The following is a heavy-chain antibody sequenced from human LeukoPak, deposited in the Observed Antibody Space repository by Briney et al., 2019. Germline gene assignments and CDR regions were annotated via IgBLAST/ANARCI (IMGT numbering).Heavy chain of an antibody. J-gene: IGHJ6*02. D-gene: IGHD7-27*01. CDR2: ITNDGSST. V-gene: IGHV3-74*01. CDR3: ARDLYKLGISSYYYYGMDV. Sequence: GGSLRLSCAASGLTFSSHWMHWVRQAPGKGLVWVSRITNDGSSTTYADSVKGRFTISRDNAKNSLYLQMNSLRAEDTAVYYCARDLYKLGISSYYYYGMDVWGQGTTVTVSS. CDR1: GLTFSSHW.